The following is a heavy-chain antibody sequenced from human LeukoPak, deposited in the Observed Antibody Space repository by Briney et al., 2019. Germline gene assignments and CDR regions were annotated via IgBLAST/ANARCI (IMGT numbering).Heavy chain of an antibody. Sequence: SQTLSLTCTVSGGSISSYYWSWIRQPPGKGLEWIGYIYYSGSTNYNPSLKSRVTISVDTSKNQFSLKLSSVTAADTAVYYCARVFWSGSMYYFDYWGQGTLVTVSS. V-gene: IGHV4-59*01. CDR1: GGSISSYY. CDR2: IYYSGST. CDR3: ARVFWSGSMYYFDY. J-gene: IGHJ4*02. D-gene: IGHD3-3*01.